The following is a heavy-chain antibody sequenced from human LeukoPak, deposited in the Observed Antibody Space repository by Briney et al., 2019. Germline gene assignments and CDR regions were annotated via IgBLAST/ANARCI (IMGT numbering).Heavy chain of an antibody. V-gene: IGHV3-23*01. D-gene: IGHD2-15*01. CDR1: GGTFSSYA. Sequence: SCKASGGTFSSYAMSWVRQSPGKGLEWVSGISGSGGSRNYADSVKGRFTISRDSSKNTLHLQMNSLRAEDTAVYYCAKDYFTGDCSGGSCYGGLYYWGQGTLVTVSS. CDR3: AKDYFTGDCSGGSCYGGLYY. J-gene: IGHJ4*02. CDR2: ISGSGGSR.